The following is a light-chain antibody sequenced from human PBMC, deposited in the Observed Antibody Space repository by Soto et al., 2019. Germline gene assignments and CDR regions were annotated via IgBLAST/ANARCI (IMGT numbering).Light chain of an antibody. V-gene: IGKV3-20*01. CDR1: QTVLNNY. J-gene: IGKJ1*01. Sequence: EIVLTQSPGTLSLSPGERATLSCRASQTVLNNYLTWYQQKPGQAPRRLIFGASFRATGIPDRFSGSGSGTDITLTISRLEPEDSAVYYCQQYRTSPTTFGQGTKVEIK. CDR3: QQYRTSPTT. CDR2: GAS.